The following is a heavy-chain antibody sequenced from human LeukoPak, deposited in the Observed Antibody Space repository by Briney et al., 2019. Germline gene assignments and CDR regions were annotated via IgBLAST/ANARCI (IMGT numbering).Heavy chain of an antibody. J-gene: IGHJ4*02. Sequence: SETLSLTCTVSGGSISSYYWSWIRQPPGKGLEWLGYIYYSGSTNYNPSLKSRVTISVDTSKNQFSLKLSSVTAADTAVYYCARVEAAAGTGVFDYWGQGTLVTVSS. V-gene: IGHV4-59*01. D-gene: IGHD6-13*01. CDR1: GGSISSYY. CDR2: IYYSGST. CDR3: ARVEAAAGTGVFDY.